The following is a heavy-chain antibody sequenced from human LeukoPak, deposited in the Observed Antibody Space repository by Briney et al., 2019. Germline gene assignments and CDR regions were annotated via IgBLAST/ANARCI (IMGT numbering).Heavy chain of an antibody. CDR1: GGSISSSSYY. Sequence: SETLSLTCTVSGGSISSSSYYWGWIRQPPGKGLEWIGSIYYSGSTYYNPSLKSRVTISVDTSKNQFSLKLSSVTAADTAVYYCAVADADYYDSSGYYYFDYWGQGTLVTVSP. V-gene: IGHV4-39*01. CDR2: IYYSGST. J-gene: IGHJ4*02. CDR3: AVADADYYDSSGYYYFDY. D-gene: IGHD3-22*01.